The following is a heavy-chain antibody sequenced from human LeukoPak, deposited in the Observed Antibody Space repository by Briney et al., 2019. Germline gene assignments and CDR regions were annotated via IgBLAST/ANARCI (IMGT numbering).Heavy chain of an antibody. CDR3: ARARTGPFDY. V-gene: IGHV1-69*06. J-gene: IGHJ4*02. Sequence: ASVKVSCKASGGTFSSYAISWVRQAPGQGLEWMGRITPIFGTANYAQKFQGRVTITADKSTSTAYMELSSLRSEDTAVYYCARARTGPFDYWGQGTLVTVSS. CDR1: GGTFSSYA. CDR2: ITPIFGTA. D-gene: IGHD3/OR15-3a*01.